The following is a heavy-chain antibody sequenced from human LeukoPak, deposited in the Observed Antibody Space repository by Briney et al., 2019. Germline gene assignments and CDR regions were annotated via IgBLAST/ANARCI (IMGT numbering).Heavy chain of an antibody. CDR3: AKGDALYYGMDV. D-gene: IGHD3-16*01. Sequence: GGSLRLSCEASGFTFSSYAMSWVRQAPGKGLEWVSAISGSGGSTHYADSVKGRFTISRDNSKNTLYVQMNSLRAEDTAIYYCAKGDALYYGMDVWGQGTTVTVSS. V-gene: IGHV3-23*01. CDR1: GFTFSSYA. CDR2: ISGSGGST. J-gene: IGHJ6*02.